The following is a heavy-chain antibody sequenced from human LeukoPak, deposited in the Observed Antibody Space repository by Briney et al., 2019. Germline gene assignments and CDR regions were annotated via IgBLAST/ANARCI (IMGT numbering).Heavy chain of an antibody. V-gene: IGHV4-34*01. CDR1: GGSFSGYY. J-gene: IGHJ4*02. CDR3: ARGSTVTPQFDY. CDR2: INHSGST. Sequence: SSETLSLTCAVYGGSFSGYYWSWIRQPPGKGLEWIGEINHSGSTNYNPSLKSRVTISVDTSKNQFSLKLSSVTAADTAVYYCARGSTVTPQFDYWGQGTLVTVSS. D-gene: IGHD4-17*01.